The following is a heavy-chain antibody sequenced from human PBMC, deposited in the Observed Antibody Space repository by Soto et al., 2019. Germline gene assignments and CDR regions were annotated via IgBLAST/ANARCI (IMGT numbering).Heavy chain of an antibody. V-gene: IGHV3-72*01. D-gene: IGHD6-13*01. Sequence: EVQLVESGGGLVQPGGSLRLSCAASGFTFSDHYMAWVRQAPGQGLEWVGRTRNKANSYTTEYAASVKGRFTISRDDSKNSLYLQMNSLKTEDTAVYYCARAWYSSSWFDHWGQGTLVTVSS. CDR3: ARAWYSSSWFDH. CDR2: TRNKANSYTT. CDR1: GFTFSDHY. J-gene: IGHJ5*02.